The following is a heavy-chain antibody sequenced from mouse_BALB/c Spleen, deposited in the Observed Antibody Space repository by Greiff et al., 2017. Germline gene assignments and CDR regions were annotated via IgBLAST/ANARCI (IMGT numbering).Heavy chain of an antibody. CDR1: GYTFTSYW. CDR3: AGRGLSWFAY. Sequence: QVQLQQPGAELVKPGASVKLSCKASGYTFTSYWMHWVKQRPGQGLEWIGEINPSNGRTNYNEEFKSKATLTVDKSSSTAYMQLSSLTSEDSAVYYCAGRGLSWFAYWGQGTLVTVSA. V-gene: IGHV1S81*02. CDR2: INPSNGRT. D-gene: IGHD2-4*01. J-gene: IGHJ3*01.